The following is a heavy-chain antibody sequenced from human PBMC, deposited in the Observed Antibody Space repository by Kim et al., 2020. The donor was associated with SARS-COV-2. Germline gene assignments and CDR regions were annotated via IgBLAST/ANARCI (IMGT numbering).Heavy chain of an antibody. D-gene: IGHD6-13*01. CDR3: TRDFSIAAAGWTVPRGFFDY. J-gene: IGHJ4*02. CDR2: IRSKAYGGTT. Sequence: GGSLRLSCTASGFTFGDYAMSWFRQAPGKGLEWVGFIRSKAYGGTTEYAASVKGRFTISRDDSKSIAYLQMNSLKTEDTAVYYCTRDFSIAAAGWTVPRGFFDYWGQGTLVTVSS. CDR1: GFTFGDYA. V-gene: IGHV3-49*03.